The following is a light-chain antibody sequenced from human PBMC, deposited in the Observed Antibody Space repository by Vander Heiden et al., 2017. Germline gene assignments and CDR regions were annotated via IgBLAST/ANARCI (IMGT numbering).Light chain of an antibody. CDR3: QSADSTVV. J-gene: IGLJ2*01. Sequence: SYELTQPPSVSVSPGQTARVRCPGVALPKKYIYWYQQKAGQAPVLRIYKDTEGPSGIPERFSGASSGTTVTLTISGAQAEDEADYYCQSADSTVVFGGGTKLTVL. CDR2: KDT. V-gene: IGLV3-25*03. CDR1: ALPKKY.